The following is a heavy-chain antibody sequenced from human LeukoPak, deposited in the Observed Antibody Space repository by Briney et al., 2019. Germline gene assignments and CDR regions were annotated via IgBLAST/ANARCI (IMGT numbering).Heavy chain of an antibody. D-gene: IGHD5-24*01. J-gene: IGHJ4*02. CDR1: GFTFSAYW. CDR3: ASEMATIFGDFDY. CDR2: ISSSSSYI. Sequence: GGSLRLSCAASGFTFSAYWMTWVRQAPGKGLEWVSSISSSSSYIYYADSVKGRFTISRDNSKNTLYLLMNSLRAEDTAVYYCASEMATIFGDFDYWGQGTLVTVSS. V-gene: IGHV3-21*01.